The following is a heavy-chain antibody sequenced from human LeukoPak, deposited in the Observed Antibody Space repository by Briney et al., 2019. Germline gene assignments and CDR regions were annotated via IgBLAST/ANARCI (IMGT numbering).Heavy chain of an antibody. CDR3: ATDRSGRPWYYFDY. V-gene: IGHV1-24*01. D-gene: IGHD2-15*01. CDR1: GYTLTELS. CDR2: FDPEDGET. J-gene: IGHJ4*02. Sequence: ASVKVSCKVSGYTLTELSMHWVRQAPGKGLEWMGGFDPEDGETIYAQKFQGRVTMTEDTSTDTAYMELSSLSSEDTAVYYCATDRSGRPWYYFDYWGQGTLVTVSS.